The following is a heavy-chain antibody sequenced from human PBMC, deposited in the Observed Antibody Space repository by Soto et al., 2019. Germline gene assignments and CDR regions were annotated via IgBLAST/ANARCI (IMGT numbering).Heavy chain of an antibody. D-gene: IGHD3-16*02. V-gene: IGHV1-3*01. CDR2: INAGNGNT. CDR3: ARSPFIFTAWFDP. J-gene: IGHJ5*02. CDR1: GYTFTSYA. Sequence: GASVKVSCKASGYTFTSYAMHWVRQAPGQRLEWMGWINAGNGNTKYSQKFQGRVTITRDTSASTAYVELSSLRSEDTAVYYCARSPFIFTAWFDPWGQGTLVTVS.